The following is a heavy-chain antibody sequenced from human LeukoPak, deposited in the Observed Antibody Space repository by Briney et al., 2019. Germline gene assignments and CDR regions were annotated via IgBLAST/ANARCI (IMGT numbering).Heavy chain of an antibody. Sequence: PGGSLRLSCAASGFTVSGAHMSWVRQAPGKGLEWVSAIYTGGTTYYSDSVEGRFTISRDKSKNTLYLQMNSLRAEDTAVYYCAKGLYYYDSSGYHPRGAFDIWGQGTMVTVSS. CDR2: IYTGGTT. CDR1: GFTVSGAH. J-gene: IGHJ3*02. V-gene: IGHV3-53*01. D-gene: IGHD3-22*01. CDR3: AKGLYYYDSSGYHPRGAFDI.